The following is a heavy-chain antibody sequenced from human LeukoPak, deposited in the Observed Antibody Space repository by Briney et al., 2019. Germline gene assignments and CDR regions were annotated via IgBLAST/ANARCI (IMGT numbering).Heavy chain of an antibody. CDR1: GGSISSSNYY. J-gene: IGHJ3*01. CDR3: ASRRGSFDAFDV. V-gene: IGHV4-39*01. D-gene: IGHD3-10*01. CDR2: IYYSGST. Sequence: SETLSLTCAVSGGSISSSNYYWGWIRQPPVKGLEWIGSIYYSGSTYYNPSLKSRVTISVDTSKNQFSLKLSSVSAADTAVYYCASRRGSFDAFDVWGQGTMVTVSS.